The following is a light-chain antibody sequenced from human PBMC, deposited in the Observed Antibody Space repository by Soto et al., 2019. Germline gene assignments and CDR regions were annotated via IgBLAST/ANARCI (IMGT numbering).Light chain of an antibody. V-gene: IGLV2-14*01. CDR3: SSYTSSSPPWGV. J-gene: IGLJ2*01. CDR2: DVS. Sequence: QSALTQPASVSGSPGQSITISCTGTSSDIGGYNYVSWYQQHPGKAPKLMIYDVSNRPSGVSNRFSGSKSGNTASLTISELQAEDEADYYCSSYTSSSPPWGVFGGGTQLTVL. CDR1: SSDIGGYNY.